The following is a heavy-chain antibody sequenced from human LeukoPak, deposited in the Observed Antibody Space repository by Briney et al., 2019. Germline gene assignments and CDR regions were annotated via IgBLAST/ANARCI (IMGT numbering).Heavy chain of an antibody. D-gene: IGHD6-13*01. CDR2: IYHSGST. V-gene: IGHV4-30-2*01. J-gene: IGHJ4*02. CDR3: AKMGSSWDFDY. Sequence: SQTLSLTCTVSGGSISSGGYYWSWIRQPPGKGLEWIGYIYHSGSTYYKPSLSTRVTISVDKSKNQFSLKLTSVTVADTAVYYCAKMGSSWDFDYWGQGTLVSVSS. CDR1: GGSISSGGYY.